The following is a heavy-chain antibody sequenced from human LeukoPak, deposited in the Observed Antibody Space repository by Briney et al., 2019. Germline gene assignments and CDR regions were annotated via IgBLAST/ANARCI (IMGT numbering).Heavy chain of an antibody. CDR1: GGSISSSSYY. Sequence: SETLSLTCTVSGGSISSSSYYWGWIRQPPGKGLEWIGSIYYSGSTYYNPSLKSRVTISVDTSKNQFSLKLSSVTAADTAVYYCASLVYYGSGSPLVDYWGQGTLVTVSS. CDR2: IYYSGST. J-gene: IGHJ4*02. V-gene: IGHV4-39*07. D-gene: IGHD3-10*01. CDR3: ASLVYYGSGSPLVDY.